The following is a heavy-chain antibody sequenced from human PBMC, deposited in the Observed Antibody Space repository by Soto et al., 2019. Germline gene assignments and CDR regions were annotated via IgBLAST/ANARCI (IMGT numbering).Heavy chain of an antibody. V-gene: IGHV4-59*01. CDR2: IYYSGST. Sequence: SETLSLTCTVSGGSISSYYWSWIRQPPGKGLEWIGYIYYSGSTNYNPSLKSRVTISVDTSKNQFSLKLSSVTAADTAVYYCAGSYYDFWSGYFRDAFDIWGQGTMVTVSS. D-gene: IGHD3-3*01. J-gene: IGHJ3*02. CDR1: GGSISSYY. CDR3: AGSYYDFWSGYFRDAFDI.